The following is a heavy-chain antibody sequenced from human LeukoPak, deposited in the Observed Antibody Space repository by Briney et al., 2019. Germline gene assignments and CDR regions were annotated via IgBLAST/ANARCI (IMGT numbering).Heavy chain of an antibody. CDR3: ATSGGDRSADAFDI. CDR1: GFTVSFNY. CDR2: LYSGSNT. D-gene: IGHD2-21*02. Sequence: GGSLRLSCAASGFTVSFNYMSWVRQAPGKGLEWVSVLYSGSNTYYADSVKGRFTISRDNSKNTLYLQMNSLRAEDTAVYYCATSGGDRSADAFDIWGQGTMVTVSS. J-gene: IGHJ3*02. V-gene: IGHV3-53*01.